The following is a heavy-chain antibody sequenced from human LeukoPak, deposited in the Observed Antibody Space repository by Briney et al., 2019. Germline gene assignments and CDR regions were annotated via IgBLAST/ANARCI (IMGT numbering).Heavy chain of an antibody. D-gene: IGHD2-15*01. Sequence: GGSLRLSCAASGFTFSTFAMTWVRQAPGKGLEWASLISGSSGIIYYADSVNGRFTISRDNSKNTLYLQMHSLRAEDTAVYYCAARPGEVAVPFDYWGQGTLVTVSS. J-gene: IGHJ4*02. CDR2: ISGSSGII. V-gene: IGHV3-23*01. CDR3: AARPGEVAVPFDY. CDR1: GFTFSTFA.